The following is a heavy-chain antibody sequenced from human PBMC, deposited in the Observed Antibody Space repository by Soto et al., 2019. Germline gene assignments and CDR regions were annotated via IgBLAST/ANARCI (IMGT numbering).Heavy chain of an antibody. D-gene: IGHD5-12*01. CDR2: ISGSGAGT. CDR3: AKESLIVAGSHFGY. CDR1: GFTFTNFA. V-gene: IGHV3-23*01. Sequence: EVQLLESGGGLVQPGGSLRLSCAASGFTFTNFAMSWVRQAPGKGLEWVSAISGSGAGTYFADSVKGRFTISRDNSKNTLYLQMNRLRAEDPAAYYCAKESLIVAGSHFGYWGQGILVTVSS. J-gene: IGHJ4*02.